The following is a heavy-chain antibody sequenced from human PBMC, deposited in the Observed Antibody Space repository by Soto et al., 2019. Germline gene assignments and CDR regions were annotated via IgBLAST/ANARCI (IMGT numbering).Heavy chain of an antibody. CDR1: GFTFSGSA. CDR2: IRSKANSYAT. CDR3: MSGDRSIARGY. Sequence: PGGSLRLSCAASGFTFSGSAMHWVRQASGKGLEWVGRIRSKANSYATAYAASVKGRFTISGDDSKNTAYLQMNSLKTEDTAVYYCMSGDRSIARGYRGQGTLVTVSS. D-gene: IGHD6-6*01. V-gene: IGHV3-73*01. J-gene: IGHJ4*02.